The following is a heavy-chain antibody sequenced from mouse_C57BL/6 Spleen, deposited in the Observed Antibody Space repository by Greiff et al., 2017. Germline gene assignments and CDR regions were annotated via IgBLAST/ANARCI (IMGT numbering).Heavy chain of an antibody. Sequence: QVQLQQPGAELVRPGSSVKLSCKASGYTFTSYWMDWVKQRPGQGLEWIGNIYPSDSETHYNQKFKDKATLTVDKSSSTAYMQLSSLTSEASAVYYCARFGNYYAMDYWGQGTSVTVSS. J-gene: IGHJ4*01. CDR1: GYTFTSYW. CDR2: IYPSDSET. V-gene: IGHV1-61*01. D-gene: IGHD2-1*01. CDR3: ARFGNYYAMDY.